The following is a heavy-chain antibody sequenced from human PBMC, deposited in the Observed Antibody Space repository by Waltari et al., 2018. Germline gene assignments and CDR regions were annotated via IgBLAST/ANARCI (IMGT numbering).Heavy chain of an antibody. CDR1: GGSISSSSYY. Sequence: QLQLQESGPGLVKPSETLSLTCTVSGGSISSSSYYWGWIRQPPGKGLEWIGSIYYSGSTYYNPSLKSRVTISVDTSKNQFSLKLSSVTAADTAVYYCARGADYYDSSGHRSLFDYWGQGTLVTVSS. D-gene: IGHD3-22*01. CDR3: ARGADYYDSSGHRSLFDY. J-gene: IGHJ4*02. V-gene: IGHV4-39*01. CDR2: IYYSGST.